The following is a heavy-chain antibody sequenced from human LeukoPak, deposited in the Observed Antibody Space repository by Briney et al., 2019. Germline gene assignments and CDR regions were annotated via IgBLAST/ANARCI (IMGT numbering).Heavy chain of an antibody. Sequence: SVRVSCKASGGTFSSYAISWVRQAPGQGLEWMGRIIPILGIANYAQKFQGRVTITADKSTSTAYMELSSLRSEDTAVYYCARSGLYYFDYWGQGTLVTVSS. D-gene: IGHD3/OR15-3a*01. V-gene: IGHV1-69*04. CDR1: GGTFSSYA. J-gene: IGHJ4*02. CDR3: ARSGLYYFDY. CDR2: IIPILGIA.